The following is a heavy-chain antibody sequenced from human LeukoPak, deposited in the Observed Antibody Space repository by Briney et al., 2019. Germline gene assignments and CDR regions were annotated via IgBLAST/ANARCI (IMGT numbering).Heavy chain of an antibody. CDR1: GFTFSSYG. J-gene: IGHJ6*03. Sequence: GGSLRLSCAASGFTFSSYGMHWVRQAPGKGLEWVGFIRYDGSNKYYADSVKGRFTISRDNSKNTLYLQMNSLRPEDTAVYYCAKDWTWNSHYMDVWGKGTTVTVSS. V-gene: IGHV3-30*02. CDR2: IRYDGSNK. CDR3: AKDWTWNSHYMDV. D-gene: IGHD1-1*01.